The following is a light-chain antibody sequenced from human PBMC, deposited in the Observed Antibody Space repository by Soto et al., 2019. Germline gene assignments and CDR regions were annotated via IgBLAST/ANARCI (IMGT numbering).Light chain of an antibody. CDR2: GAS. Sequence: EIVLTQSPGTLSLSPGERATLSCRASQSVSSSYLAWYQQKPGQAPRVLIYGASSRATGIPDRFSGSGSGTDFTLTISRLEPEDFAVYYCQQYGSSPPNTCGQGTKLEIK. CDR3: QQYGSSPPNT. CDR1: QSVSSSY. J-gene: IGKJ2*01. V-gene: IGKV3-20*01.